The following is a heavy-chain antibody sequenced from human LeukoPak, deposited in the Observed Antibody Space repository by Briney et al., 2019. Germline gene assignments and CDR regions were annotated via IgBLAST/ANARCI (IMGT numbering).Heavy chain of an antibody. CDR2: ISSSSSTI. J-gene: IGHJ4*02. D-gene: IGHD3-10*01. V-gene: IGHV3-48*04. CDR3: ARGSSLCDY. Sequence: GGSLRLSCAASGFTFSSYSMNWVRQAPGKRLEWVSYISSSSSTIYYADSVKGRFTISRDNAKNSLYLQMNSLRAEDTAVYYCARGSSLCDYWGQGTLVTVSS. CDR1: GFTFSSYS.